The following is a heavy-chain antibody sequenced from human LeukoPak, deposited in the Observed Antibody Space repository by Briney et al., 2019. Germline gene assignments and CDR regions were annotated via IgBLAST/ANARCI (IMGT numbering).Heavy chain of an antibody. CDR1: GGSISSYY. CDR2: IYTSGST. CDR3: ARVGRDDSSGYYYFAYFDY. J-gene: IGHJ4*02. D-gene: IGHD3-22*01. Sequence: SETLSLTCTVSGGSISSYYWSWIRQPAGKGLEWIGRIYTSGSTNYNPSLKSRVTISVDKSKNQFSLKLSSVTAADTAVYYCARVGRDDSSGYYYFAYFDYWGQGTLVTVSS. V-gene: IGHV4-4*07.